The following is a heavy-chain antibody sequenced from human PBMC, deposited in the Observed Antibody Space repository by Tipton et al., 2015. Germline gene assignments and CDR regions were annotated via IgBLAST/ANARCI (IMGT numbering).Heavy chain of an antibody. V-gene: IGHV1-2*02. CDR2: INPNSGGT. Sequence: QLVQSGAEVKKPGASVKVSCKASRYTFTGYYIHWVRQAPGQGLEWMGWINPNSGGTNYAQKFQGRVTMTRDTSISTGYMELSSLRSEDTAVYYCATEPPMVRGVVISPGVWGQGTLVTVSS. CDR3: ATEPPMVRGVVISPGV. D-gene: IGHD3-10*01. CDR1: RYTFTGYY. J-gene: IGHJ4*02.